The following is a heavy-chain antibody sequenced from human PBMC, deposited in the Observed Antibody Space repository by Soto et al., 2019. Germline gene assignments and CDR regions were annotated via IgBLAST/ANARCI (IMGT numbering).Heavy chain of an antibody. J-gene: IGHJ6*03. CDR3: AREGGVLRYFDRLLPYYYMDV. V-gene: IGHV6-1*01. Sequence: SQTLSLTCAISGDSVSSNSAAWNWIRQSPSRGLEWLGRTYYRSKWYNDYAVSVKSRITINPDTSKNQFSLQLNSVTPEDTAVYYCAREGGVLRYFDRLLPYYYMDVWGKGTTVTVSS. CDR1: GDSVSSNSAA. D-gene: IGHD3-9*01. CDR2: TYYRSKWYN.